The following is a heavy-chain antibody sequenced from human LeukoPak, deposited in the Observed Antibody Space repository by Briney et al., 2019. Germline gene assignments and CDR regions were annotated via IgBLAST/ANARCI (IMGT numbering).Heavy chain of an antibody. Sequence: GGSLRLSCAASGFTFSSYSMNWVRQAPGKGLEWVSYISSSSSAIYYADSVKGRFTISRDNAKNSLYLQMNSLRAEDTAVYYCAKVRSSLIDYWGQGTLVTVSS. V-gene: IGHV3-48*01. CDR3: AKVRSSLIDY. D-gene: IGHD6-6*01. CDR1: GFTFSSYS. CDR2: ISSSSSAI. J-gene: IGHJ4*02.